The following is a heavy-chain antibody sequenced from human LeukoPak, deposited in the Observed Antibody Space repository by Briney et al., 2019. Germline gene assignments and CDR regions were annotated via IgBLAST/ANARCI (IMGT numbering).Heavy chain of an antibody. CDR3: ARLDCSGGSCYSGYYFDY. D-gene: IGHD2-15*01. CDR2: IYYSGST. Sequence: SGTLSLTCTVSGGSISSYYWSWIRQPPGKGLEWIGYIYYSGSTNYNPSLKSRVTISVDTSKNQFSLKLSSVTAADTAVYYCARLDCSGGSCYSGYYFDYWGQGTLVTVSS. CDR1: GGSISSYY. V-gene: IGHV4-59*08. J-gene: IGHJ4*02.